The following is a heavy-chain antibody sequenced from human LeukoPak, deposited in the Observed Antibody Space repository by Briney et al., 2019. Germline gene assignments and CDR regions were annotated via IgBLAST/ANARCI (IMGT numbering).Heavy chain of an antibody. J-gene: IGHJ5*02. D-gene: IGHD5-18*01. CDR2: IPDSGNT. V-gene: IGHV4-38-2*02. Sequence: SETLSLTCTVSGDSFNNGLYWGWIRQPPGKGLEWIGSIPDSGNTYYNPSLKSRVTISVDTSKKQFSLKLNSVTAADTAVYYCARGYFSYGLVSWFDPWGQGTLVTVSS. CDR1: GDSFNNGLY. CDR3: ARGYFSYGLVSWFDP.